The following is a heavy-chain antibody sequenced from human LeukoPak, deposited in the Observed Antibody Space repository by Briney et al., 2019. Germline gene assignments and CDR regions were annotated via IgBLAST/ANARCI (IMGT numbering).Heavy chain of an antibody. CDR2: ISSSRSYI. V-gene: IGHV3-21*01. CDR3: ARDGGVGRIAVAGTFDY. D-gene: IGHD6-19*01. J-gene: IGHJ4*02. Sequence: PGGSLRLSCAASAFTFSRYSMNWVRQAPGKGLEWVSSISSSRSYIYYADSVKGRFTISRDNAKNSLYLQMNSLRAEDTAVYYCARDGGVGRIAVAGTFDYWGQGTLVTVSS. CDR1: AFTFSRYS.